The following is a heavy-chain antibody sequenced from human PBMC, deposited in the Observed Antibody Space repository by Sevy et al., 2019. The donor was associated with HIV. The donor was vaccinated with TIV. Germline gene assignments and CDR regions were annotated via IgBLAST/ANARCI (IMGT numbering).Heavy chain of an antibody. CDR1: GFTFSSYA. Sequence: GGSLRLSCAASGFTFSSYAMHWVRQAPGKGLEWVAVISYDGSNKYYADSVKGRFTISRDNSKNTLYLQMNSLRAEDTAVYYCARDLWSGGYWGQGTLVTVSS. CDR2: ISYDGSNK. V-gene: IGHV3-30*04. J-gene: IGHJ4*02. D-gene: IGHD2-15*01. CDR3: ARDLWSGGY.